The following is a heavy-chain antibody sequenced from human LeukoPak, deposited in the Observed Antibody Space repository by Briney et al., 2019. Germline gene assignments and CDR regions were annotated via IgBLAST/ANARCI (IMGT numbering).Heavy chain of an antibody. Sequence: SETLSLTCAVYGGSFSGYYWSWIRQPPGKGLEWIGEINHSGSTNYNPSLKSRVTISVDTSKNQFSLKLSSVTAADTAVYYCARGPGYSGYDSDYYYGMDVWGKGTTVTASS. CDR2: INHSGST. V-gene: IGHV4-34*01. D-gene: IGHD5-12*01. J-gene: IGHJ6*04. CDR1: GGSFSGYY. CDR3: ARGPGYSGYDSDYYYGMDV.